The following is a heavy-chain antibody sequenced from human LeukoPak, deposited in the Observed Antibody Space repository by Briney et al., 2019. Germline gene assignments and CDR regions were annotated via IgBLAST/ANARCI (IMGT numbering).Heavy chain of an antibody. CDR1: GGSISSYY. CDR2: IYYSGST. Sequence: PSETLSLTCTVSGGSISSYYWSWTRQPPGKGLEWIGYIYYSGSTNYNPSLKSRVTISVDTSKNQFSLKLSSVTAADTAVYYCASTIHDYDILTGYYPPYYYYGMDVWGQGTTVTVSS. J-gene: IGHJ6*02. D-gene: IGHD3-9*01. V-gene: IGHV4-59*01. CDR3: ASTIHDYDILTGYYPPYYYYGMDV.